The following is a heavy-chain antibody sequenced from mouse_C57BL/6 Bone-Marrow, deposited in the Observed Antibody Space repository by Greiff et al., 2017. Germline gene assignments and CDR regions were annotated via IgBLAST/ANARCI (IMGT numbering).Heavy chain of an antibody. CDR1: GYTFTDYY. CDR3: ARRTNYYGSSFYAMDY. D-gene: IGHD1-1*01. Sequence: DVQLQESGPVLVKPGASVKMSCKASGYTFTDYYMNWVKQSHGKSLGWIGVINPYNGGTSYNQTFKGKATLTVDKSSSTAYMELNSLTSEDSAVYYCARRTNYYGSSFYAMDYWGQGTSVTVSS. CDR2: INPYNGGT. V-gene: IGHV1-19*01. J-gene: IGHJ4*01.